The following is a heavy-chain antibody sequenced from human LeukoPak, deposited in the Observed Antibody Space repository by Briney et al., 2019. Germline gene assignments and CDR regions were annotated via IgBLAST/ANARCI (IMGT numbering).Heavy chain of an antibody. Sequence: GGSLRLSCAASGFTFSSYAMHWVRQAPGKGLEWVAVISYDGSNKYYADSVKGRFTISRDNSKNTLYLQMNSLRAEDTAVYYCAKGYSSSWYRPKLDYWGQGTLVTVSS. V-gene: IGHV3-30-3*01. D-gene: IGHD6-13*01. J-gene: IGHJ4*02. CDR3: AKGYSSSWYRPKLDY. CDR2: ISYDGSNK. CDR1: GFTFSSYA.